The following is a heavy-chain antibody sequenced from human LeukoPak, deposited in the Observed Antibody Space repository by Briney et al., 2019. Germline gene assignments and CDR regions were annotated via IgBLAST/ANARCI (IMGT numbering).Heavy chain of an antibody. CDR3: ASHGGNSVGWFDP. Sequence: SETLSLTCAVSGGSFSGYYWSWIRQPPGKGLEWIGEINHSGSTNYNPSLKSRVTISVDTSKNQFSLKLSSVAAADTAVYYCASHGGNSVGWFDPWGQGTLVTVSS. V-gene: IGHV4-34*01. D-gene: IGHD4-23*01. CDR2: INHSGST. CDR1: GGSFSGYY. J-gene: IGHJ5*02.